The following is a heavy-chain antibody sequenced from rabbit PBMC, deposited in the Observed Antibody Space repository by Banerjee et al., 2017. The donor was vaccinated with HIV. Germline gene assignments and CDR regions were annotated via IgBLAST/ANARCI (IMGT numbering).Heavy chain of an antibody. D-gene: IGHD6-1*01. CDR1: GFIFSDNYA. CDR3: ARAGDGYGDRNL. V-gene: IGHV1S45*01. Sequence: QEQLEESGGGLVQPGGSLKLSCKASGFIFSDNYAMCWVRQAPGKGLEWIACIGATSGNTYYASWAKGRFSISKTSSTTVTLQMTSLTAADTATYFCARAGDGYGDRNLWGQGTLVTVS. CDR2: IGATSGNT. J-gene: IGHJ4*01.